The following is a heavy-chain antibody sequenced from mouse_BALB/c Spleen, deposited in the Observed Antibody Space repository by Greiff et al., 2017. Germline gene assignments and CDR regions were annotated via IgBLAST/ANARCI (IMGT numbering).Heavy chain of an antibody. J-gene: IGHJ3*01. Sequence: VHLVESGPGLVAPSQSLSITCTVSGFSSTSYGVHWVRQPPGKGLEWLGVIWAGGSTNYNSALMSRLSISKDNSKSQVFLKMNSLQTDDTAMYYCARDNYGSRTPWFAYWGQGTLVTVSA. CDR3: ARDNYGSRTPWFAY. CDR2: IWAGGST. CDR1: GFSSTSYG. D-gene: IGHD1-1*01. V-gene: IGHV2-9*02.